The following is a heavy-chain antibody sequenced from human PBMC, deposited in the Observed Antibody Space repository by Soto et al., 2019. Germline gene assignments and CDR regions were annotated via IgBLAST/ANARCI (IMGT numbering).Heavy chain of an antibody. CDR2: ISAYNGNT. Sequence: QVQLVQSGAEVKKPGASVKVSCKASGYTFTSYGISWVRQAPGQGLEWMGWISAYNGNTNYAQKLQGRVTMTTDTATSTDYMELRSLRSDDTAVYYCARVTHPNMILVNGFDPWGQGTLVTVSS. CDR1: GYTFTSYG. J-gene: IGHJ5*02. V-gene: IGHV1-18*04. D-gene: IGHD3-22*01. CDR3: ARVTHPNMILVNGFDP.